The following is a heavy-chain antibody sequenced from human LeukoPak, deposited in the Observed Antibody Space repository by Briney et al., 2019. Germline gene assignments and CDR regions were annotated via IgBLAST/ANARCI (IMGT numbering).Heavy chain of an antibody. J-gene: IGHJ4*02. CDR1: GGSFSGYY. D-gene: IGHD6-19*01. V-gene: IGHV4-34*01. CDR3: AGPRDPWLVAFDY. Sequence: SETLSLTCAVYGGSFSGYYSSWIRQPPGKGLEWIGEINHSGSTNYNPSLKSRVTISVDTSKNQFSLKLSSVTAADTAVYYCAGPRDPWLVAFDYWGQGTLVTVSS. CDR2: INHSGST.